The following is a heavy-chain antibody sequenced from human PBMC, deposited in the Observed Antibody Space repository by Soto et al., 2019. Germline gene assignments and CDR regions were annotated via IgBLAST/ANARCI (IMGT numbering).Heavy chain of an antibody. CDR1: GYTFTSYY. D-gene: IGHD2-15*01. CDR2: INPSGGST. J-gene: IGHJ5*02. V-gene: IGHV1-46*01. Sequence: GASVKVSCKASGYTFTSYYMHWVRQAPRQGLEWMGIINPSGGSTSYAKEFQGRVTMTRDTSTSTVYMELSSVRSEDTAVCYCATSEYCSGSGPISQGFDPWGQGTLVTVSS. CDR3: ATSEYCSGSGPISQGFDP.